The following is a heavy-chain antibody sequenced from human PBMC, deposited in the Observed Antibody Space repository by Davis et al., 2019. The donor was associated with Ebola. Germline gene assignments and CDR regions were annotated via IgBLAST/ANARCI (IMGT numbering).Heavy chain of an antibody. CDR3: ARGVSHNYFDP. Sequence: KVSCKASGYSFGNYWIGWVRQTPGKGLEWMGIIYPDDSDTRYSPSFHGQVTISADKSITTAYLQWTSLKASDTAIYFCARGVSHNYFDPWGQGTLVTVSS. CDR1: GYSFGNYW. V-gene: IGHV5-51*01. J-gene: IGHJ5*02. CDR2: IYPDDSDT. D-gene: IGHD3-3*01.